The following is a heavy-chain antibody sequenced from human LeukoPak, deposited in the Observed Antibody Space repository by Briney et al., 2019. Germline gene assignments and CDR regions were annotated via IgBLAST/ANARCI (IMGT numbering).Heavy chain of an antibody. J-gene: IGHJ4*02. V-gene: IGHV3-21*04. Sequence: PGGSLRLSCAASGFTFSSYAMSWVRQAPGKGLEWVSSISSSSSYIYYADSVKGRFTISRDNAKNSLYLQMNSLRAEDTAVYYCARDQYYGSGKGAMGYYFDYWGQGTLVTVSS. CDR2: ISSSSSYI. D-gene: IGHD3-10*01. CDR1: GFTFSSYA. CDR3: ARDQYYGSGKGAMGYYFDY.